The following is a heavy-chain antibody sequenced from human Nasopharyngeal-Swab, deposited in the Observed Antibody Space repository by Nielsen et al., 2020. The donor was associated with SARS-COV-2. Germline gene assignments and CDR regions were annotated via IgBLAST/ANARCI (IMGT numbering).Heavy chain of an antibody. J-gene: IGHJ3*02. CDR1: GFTVSSNY. Sequence: GESLKISCAASGFTVSSNYMSWVRQAPGKGLEWVSVIYSGGSTYYADSVKGRFTISRDNSKNTLYLQMNSLRAEDTAVYYCARDLEVLGYCSGGSCKRHDTFEIWGQGTMVTVSS. D-gene: IGHD2-15*01. CDR3: ARDLEVLGYCSGGSCKRHDTFEI. V-gene: IGHV3-66*01. CDR2: IYSGGST.